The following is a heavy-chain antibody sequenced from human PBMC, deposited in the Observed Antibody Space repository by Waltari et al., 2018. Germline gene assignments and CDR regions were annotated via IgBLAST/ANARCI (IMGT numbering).Heavy chain of an antibody. J-gene: IGHJ2*01. V-gene: IGHV1-46*01. CDR3: ATGSGIAARYGDWYFDL. CDR2: INPSGGST. Sequence: QVQLVQSGAEVKKPGASVKVSCKASGYTFTSYYMHWVRQAPGQGLEWMGIINPSGGSTSYAQKFQGRVTMTRDTSTDTAYMELSSLRSEDTAVYYCATGSGIAARYGDWYFDLWGRGTLVTVSS. CDR1: GYTFTSYY. D-gene: IGHD6-6*01.